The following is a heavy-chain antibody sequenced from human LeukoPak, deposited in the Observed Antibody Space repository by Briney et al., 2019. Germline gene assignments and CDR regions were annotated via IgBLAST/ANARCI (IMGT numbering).Heavy chain of an antibody. CDR2: ISSGSRTI. CDR3: AREPITGHRDFDY. J-gene: IGHJ4*02. D-gene: IGHD1-20*01. Sequence: GGSLRLSCAASGFTFGSYSMNWVRQAPGKGLEWISYISSGSRTIYYADSVEGRFTVSRDNAKNSLYLQMRSLRAEDTAVYYCAREPITGHRDFDYWGQGTLVTVSS. V-gene: IGHV3-48*01. CDR1: GFTFGSYS.